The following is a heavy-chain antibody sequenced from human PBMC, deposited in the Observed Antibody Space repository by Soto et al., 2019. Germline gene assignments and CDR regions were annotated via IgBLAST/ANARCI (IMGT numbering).Heavy chain of an antibody. CDR2: ISSSSSTI. J-gene: IGHJ4*02. D-gene: IGHD6-19*01. V-gene: IGHV3-48*01. Sequence: EVQLVESGGGLVQPGGSLRLSCAASGFTFSSYSMNWVRQAPGKGLEWVSYISSSSSTIYYADSVKGRFTISRDNAKNSLYLQMNSLRAEDTAVYYCAREGRKGIAVAGTNEFDYWGQGTLVTVSS. CDR1: GFTFSSYS. CDR3: AREGRKGIAVAGTNEFDY.